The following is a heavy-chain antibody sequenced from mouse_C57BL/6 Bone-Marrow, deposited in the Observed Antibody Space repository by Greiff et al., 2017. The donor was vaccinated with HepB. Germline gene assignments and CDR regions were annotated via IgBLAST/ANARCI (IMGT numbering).Heavy chain of an antibody. J-gene: IGHJ4*01. Sequence: EVKLVESGGGLVQPGGSLKLSCAASGFTFSDYYMYWVRQTPEKRLEWVAYISNGGGSTYYPDTVKGRFTISRDNAKNTLYLQMSRLKSEDTAMYYCARHGGEMDYWGQGTSVTVSS. CDR2: ISNGGGST. CDR3: ARHGGEMDY. V-gene: IGHV5-12*01. CDR1: GFTFSDYY.